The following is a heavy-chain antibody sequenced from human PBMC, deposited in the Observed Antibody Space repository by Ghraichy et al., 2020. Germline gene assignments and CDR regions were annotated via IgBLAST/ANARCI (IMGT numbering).Heavy chain of an antibody. CDR1: GFTFSSYA. D-gene: IGHD5-12*01. CDR3: AKGPGGGYSGYDPFDY. Sequence: GGSLRLSCAASGFTFSSYAMSWVRQAPGKGLEWVSAIRGSGGSTYYADSVKGRFTISRDNSKNTLYLQMNSLRAEDTAVYYCAKGPGGGYSGYDPFDYWGQGTLVTVSS. V-gene: IGHV3-23*01. CDR2: IRGSGGST. J-gene: IGHJ4*02.